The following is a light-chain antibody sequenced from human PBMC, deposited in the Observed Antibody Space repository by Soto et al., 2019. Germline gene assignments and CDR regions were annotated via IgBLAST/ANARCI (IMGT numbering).Light chain of an antibody. CDR1: QRVSTY. CDR2: DAS. Sequence: EIVLTQSPVTLSLFPGERATLSCRASQRVSTYLAWYQQKPGQAPRLLIYDASNRAAGVPARFSGSGSGADFTLTISSLEPEDFAVYYCQQRSNWPPLYSFGPGTK. J-gene: IGKJ2*03. CDR3: QQRSNWPPLYS. V-gene: IGKV3-11*01.